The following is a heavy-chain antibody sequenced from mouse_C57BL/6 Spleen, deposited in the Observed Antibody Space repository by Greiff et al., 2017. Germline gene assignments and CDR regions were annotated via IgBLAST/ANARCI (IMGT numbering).Heavy chain of an antibody. D-gene: IGHD1-1*01. CDR1: GFNIKDYY. CDR3: ATGYYGSSHDD. Sequence: VQLQQSGAELVKPGASVKLSCTASGFNIKDYYMHWVKQRTEQGLEWIGRIDPEDGETKYAPKFPGKATITADTSSNTAYLQLSSLTSEDTAVYYCATGYYGSSHDDWGQGTTLTVSS. CDR2: IDPEDGET. J-gene: IGHJ2*01. V-gene: IGHV14-2*01.